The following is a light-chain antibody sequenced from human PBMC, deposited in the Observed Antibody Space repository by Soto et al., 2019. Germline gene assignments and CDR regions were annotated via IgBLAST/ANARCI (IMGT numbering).Light chain of an antibody. V-gene: IGKV2-24*01. CDR1: QSLLHSDGNTY. CDR2: KIS. Sequence: DIVLTQTPLSSPVTLGQPASISCRSSQSLLHSDGNTYLSWLHQRPGQPPRLLIYKISNRFSGXPXIXXGSGAVTDFTLKISRVEAEDVRVYFCLQAPRSSPYTFGQGPKLDIK. J-gene: IGKJ2*01. CDR3: LQAPRSSPYT.